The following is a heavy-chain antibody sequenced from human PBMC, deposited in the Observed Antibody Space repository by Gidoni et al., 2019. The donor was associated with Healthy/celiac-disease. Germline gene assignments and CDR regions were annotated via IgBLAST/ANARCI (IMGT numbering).Heavy chain of an antibody. Sequence: QVQLVESGGGVVQPGRSLRLSCAASGFPFSSYGMHWVRQAPGKGLEWVAVISYDGSNKYYADSVKGRFTISRDNSKNTLYLQMNSLRAEDTAVYYCAKDQYDFWSGYYADWGQGTLVTVSS. CDR3: AKDQYDFWSGYYAD. D-gene: IGHD3-3*01. CDR2: ISYDGSNK. J-gene: IGHJ4*02. CDR1: GFPFSSYG. V-gene: IGHV3-30*18.